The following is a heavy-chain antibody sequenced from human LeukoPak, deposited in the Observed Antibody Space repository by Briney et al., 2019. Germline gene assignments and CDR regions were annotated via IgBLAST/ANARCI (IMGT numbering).Heavy chain of an antibody. Sequence: GGSLRLSCAASGFTFSSYSMNWVRQAPGKGLEWVSSISSSSSYIYYADSVKGRFTISRDNAKNSLYLQMNSLRAEDTAVYYCASSEGLGYCSSTSCYLGAFDIWGQGTMVTVSS. CDR2: ISSSSSYI. CDR3: ASSEGLGYCSSTSCYLGAFDI. V-gene: IGHV3-21*01. D-gene: IGHD2-2*01. CDR1: GFTFSSYS. J-gene: IGHJ3*02.